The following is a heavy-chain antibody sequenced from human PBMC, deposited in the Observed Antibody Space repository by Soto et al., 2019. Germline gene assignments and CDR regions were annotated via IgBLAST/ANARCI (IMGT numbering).Heavy chain of an antibody. D-gene: IGHD3-10*01. CDR3: ARDRMVGSHTGLYYYYYMDV. V-gene: IGHV3-21*01. J-gene: IGHJ6*03. CDR1: GFTFSSYS. Sequence: EVQLVESGGGLVKPGGSLRLSCAASGFTFSSYSMNWVRQAPGKGLEWVSSISSSSSYIYYADSVKGRFTITRDNAKNSLYLQMNSLRAEDTAVYYCARDRMVGSHTGLYYYYYMDVWGKGTTVTVSS. CDR2: ISSSSSYI.